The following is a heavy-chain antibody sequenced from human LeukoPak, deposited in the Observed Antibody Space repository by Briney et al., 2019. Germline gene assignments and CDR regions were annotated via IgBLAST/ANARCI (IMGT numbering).Heavy chain of an antibody. J-gene: IGHJ4*02. CDR2: IYYSGST. V-gene: IGHV4-39*01. D-gene: IGHD5-18*01. CDR3: AGHGDTAMVPYYFDY. CDR1: GGSISSSSYY. Sequence: SETLSLTCTVSGGSISSSSYYWGWIRQPPGKGLEWIGSIYYSGSTYYNPSLKSRVTISVDTSKNQFSLKLSSVTAADTAVYYCAGHGDTAMVPYYFDYWGQGTLVTVSS.